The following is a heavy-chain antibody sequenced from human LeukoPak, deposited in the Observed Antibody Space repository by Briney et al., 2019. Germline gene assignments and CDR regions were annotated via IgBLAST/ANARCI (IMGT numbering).Heavy chain of an antibody. CDR2: IYYSGST. J-gene: IGHJ4*02. V-gene: IGHV4-59*01. Sequence: SETLSLTCTVSGVSISSYYWSWIRQPPGKGLEWIGYIYYSGSTNYNPSLKSRVTISVDTSKNQFSLKLSSVTAADTAVYYCARGNDILTGYFVDYWGQGTLVTVSS. CDR3: ARGNDILTGYFVDY. CDR1: GVSISSYY. D-gene: IGHD3-9*01.